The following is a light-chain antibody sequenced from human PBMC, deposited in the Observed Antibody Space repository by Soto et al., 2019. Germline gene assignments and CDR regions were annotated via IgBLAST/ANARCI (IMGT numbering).Light chain of an antibody. CDR1: QSVSSNY. CDR3: QHYGISPT. Sequence: DIVLTQSPGTLSLSPGERATLSCRSSQSVSSNYLAWYQQKPDQAPRLVIYDVSGRATGIPDRFSGSGSGTDFTLTISRVQPVDSAVYYCQHYGISPTFGQGTKVEIK. CDR2: DVS. J-gene: IGKJ1*01. V-gene: IGKV3-20*01.